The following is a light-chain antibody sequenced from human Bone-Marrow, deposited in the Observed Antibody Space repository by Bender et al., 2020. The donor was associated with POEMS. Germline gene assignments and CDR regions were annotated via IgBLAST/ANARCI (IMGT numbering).Light chain of an antibody. J-gene: IGLJ2*01. CDR3: SSYGDNNKVL. CDR2: DVS. Sequence: QSALTQPASVSGSPGQSITISCTGTSSDVGSYNLVSWYQQHPGKAPKLIIFDVSNRPSGVSSRFSASKSGSTATLTVSGLQVEDEADYYCSSYGDNNKVLFGGGTRLTAL. V-gene: IGLV2-23*02. CDR1: SSDVGSYNL.